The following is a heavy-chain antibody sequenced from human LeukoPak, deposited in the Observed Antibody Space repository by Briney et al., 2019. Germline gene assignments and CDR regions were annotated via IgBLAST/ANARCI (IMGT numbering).Heavy chain of an antibody. CDR1: GFTFSSYA. D-gene: IGHD3-22*01. Sequence: GGSLRLSCAASGFTFSSYAMHRVRQAPGKGLEWVAVISYDGSNKYYADSVKGRFTISRDNSKNTLYLQMNSLRAEDTAVYYCAKDVGSTIDTSGYYYRNRKGAFDIWGQGTMVTVSS. CDR3: AKDVGSTIDTSGYYYRNRKGAFDI. V-gene: IGHV3-30*04. J-gene: IGHJ3*02. CDR2: ISYDGSNK.